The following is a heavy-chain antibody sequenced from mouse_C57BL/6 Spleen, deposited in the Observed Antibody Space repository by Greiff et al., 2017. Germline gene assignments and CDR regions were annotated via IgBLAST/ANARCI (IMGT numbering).Heavy chain of an antibody. D-gene: IGHD1-1*01. CDR2: IDPETGGT. J-gene: IGHJ2*01. CDR1: GYTFTDYE. V-gene: IGHV1-15*01. Sequence: VKLKQSGAELVRPGASVTLSCKASGYTFTDYEMHWVKQTPVHGLEWIGAIDPETGGTAYNQKFKGKAILTADKSSSTAYMELRSLTSEDSAVYYCTRALYGYFDYWGQGTTLTVSS. CDR3: TRALYGYFDY.